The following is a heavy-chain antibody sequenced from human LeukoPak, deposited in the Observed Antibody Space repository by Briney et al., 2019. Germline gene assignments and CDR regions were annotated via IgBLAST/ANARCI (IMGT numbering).Heavy chain of an antibody. V-gene: IGHV4-34*01. CDR1: GGSFSGYY. Sequence: PSETLSLTCAVYGGSFSGYYWSWIRQPPGKGLEWIGEINHSGSTNYNPSLKSRVTTSVDTSKNQFSLKLSSVTAADTAVYYCARTSNLIAAALVDWFDPWGQGTLVTVSS. CDR2: INHSGST. D-gene: IGHD6-13*01. CDR3: ARTSNLIAAALVDWFDP. J-gene: IGHJ5*02.